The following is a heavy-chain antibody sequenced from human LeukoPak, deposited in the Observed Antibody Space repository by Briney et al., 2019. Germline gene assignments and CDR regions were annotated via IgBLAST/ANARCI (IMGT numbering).Heavy chain of an antibody. CDR3: ARARESRFDY. CDR1: GDSVSRNSVT. Sequence: SQTLSLTCVISGDSVSRNSVTWNWIRQSPSRGLEWLGRTYYRSEWNSDYAVSVKGRVTINIDTSNNQFSLHLNSVTPEDTALYYCARARESRFDYWGQGTLVTVSS. D-gene: IGHD1-26*01. CDR2: TYYRSEWNS. J-gene: IGHJ4*02. V-gene: IGHV6-1*01.